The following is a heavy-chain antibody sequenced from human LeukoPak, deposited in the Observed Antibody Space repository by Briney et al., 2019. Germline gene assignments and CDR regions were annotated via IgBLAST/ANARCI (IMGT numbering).Heavy chain of an antibody. J-gene: IGHJ4*02. V-gene: IGHV4-34*01. CDR2: INHSGST. CDR3: ARGQWLARLFDY. D-gene: IGHD6-19*01. Sequence: PSETLSLTCAVYGGSFSGYYWSWIRQPPGKGLEWIGEINHSGSTNYNPSLKSRVTISVDTSRNQFSLKLSSVTAADTAVYYCARGQWLARLFDYWGQGTLVTVSS. CDR1: GGSFSGYY.